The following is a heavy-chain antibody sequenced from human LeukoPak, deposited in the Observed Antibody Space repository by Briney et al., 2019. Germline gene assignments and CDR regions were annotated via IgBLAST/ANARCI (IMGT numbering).Heavy chain of an antibody. D-gene: IGHD5-24*01. J-gene: IGHJ3*02. Sequence: ASVKVSCKASGYTFTSYDINWVRQATEQGLEWMGWMNPNSGNTGYAQKFQGRVTMTRNTSISTAYMELGSLRSEDTAVYYCARTDNPAPLGSFDIWGQGTMVTVPS. CDR3: ARTDNPAPLGSFDI. CDR2: MNPNSGNT. V-gene: IGHV1-8*01. CDR1: GYTFTSYD.